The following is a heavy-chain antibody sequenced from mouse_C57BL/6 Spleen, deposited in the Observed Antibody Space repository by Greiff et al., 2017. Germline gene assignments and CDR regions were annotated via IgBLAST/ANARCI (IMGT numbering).Heavy chain of an antibody. CDR3: ARYPLFMTTVVPYAMDY. J-gene: IGHJ4*01. CDR2: INPSTGGT. CDR1: GYSFTGYY. D-gene: IGHD1-1*01. V-gene: IGHV1-42*01. Sequence: EVKVVESGPELVKPGASVKISCKASGYSFTGYYMNWVKQSPEKSLEWIGEINPSTGGTTYNQKFKAKATLTVDKSSSTAYMQLKSLTSEDSAVYYCARYPLFMTTVVPYAMDYWGQGTSVTVSS.